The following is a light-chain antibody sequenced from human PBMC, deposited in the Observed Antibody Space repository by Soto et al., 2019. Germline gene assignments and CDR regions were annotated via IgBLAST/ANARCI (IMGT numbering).Light chain of an antibody. CDR3: QQYYSYPQLT. CDR1: HGISSY. J-gene: IGKJ4*01. V-gene: IGKV1-8*01. CDR2: AAS. Sequence: AIRMAQSPSSFSASTGDRVTITCRASHGISSYLAWYQQEPGKAPKLLIYAASTLQSGVPSRFSGSGSGTDFTLTITRLQSEDFATYYCQQYYSYPQLTFGGGTKVEIK.